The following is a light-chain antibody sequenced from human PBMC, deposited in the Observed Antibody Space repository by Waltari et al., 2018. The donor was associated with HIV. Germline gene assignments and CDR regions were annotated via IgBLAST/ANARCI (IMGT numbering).Light chain of an antibody. CDR2: GSN. CDR3: SSRDTTGKFWV. CDR1: ILRFYY. V-gene: IGLV3-19*01. J-gene: IGLJ3*02. Sequence: SSELTQDPFVSVAPGQTARITCQGDILRFYYGSLYQQRPGQAPRLVSYGSNKRPSGIPDRFSGSTSGNTMSLTISATQAEDEGDFFCSSRDTTGKFWVFGSGTKLTV.